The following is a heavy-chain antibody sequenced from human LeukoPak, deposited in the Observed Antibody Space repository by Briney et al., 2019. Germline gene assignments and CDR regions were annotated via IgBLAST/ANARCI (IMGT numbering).Heavy chain of an antibody. D-gene: IGHD3-22*01. CDR1: GYTFTGYY. Sequence: ASVKVSCKASGYTFTGYYLHWVRQAPGQGLEWMGIINPSGGSTSYAQKFQGRVTMTRDTSTSTVYMELSSLRSEDTAVYYCARDRAYYYDSSGYYYYYYMDVRGKGTTVTVSS. V-gene: IGHV1-46*01. J-gene: IGHJ6*03. CDR2: INPSGGST. CDR3: ARDRAYYYDSSGYYYYYYMDV.